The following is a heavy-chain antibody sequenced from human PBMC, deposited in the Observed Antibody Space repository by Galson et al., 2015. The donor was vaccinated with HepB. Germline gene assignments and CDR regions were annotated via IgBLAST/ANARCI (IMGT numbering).Heavy chain of an antibody. CDR3: ARDGRYSGYDRLTPAFDY. D-gene: IGHD5-12*01. V-gene: IGHV3-48*02. CDR2: ISSSSSTI. J-gene: IGHJ4*02. CDR1: GFTFSSYS. Sequence: SLRLSCAASGFTFSSYSMNWVRQAPGKGLEWVSYISSSSSTIYYADSVKGRFTISRDNAKNSLYLQMNSLRDEDTAVYYCARDGRYSGYDRLTPAFDYWGQGTLVTVSS.